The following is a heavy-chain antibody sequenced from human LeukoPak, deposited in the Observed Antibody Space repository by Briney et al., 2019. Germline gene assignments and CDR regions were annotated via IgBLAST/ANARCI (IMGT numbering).Heavy chain of an antibody. CDR3: ARLEGEGMGYSYGSFDDY. CDR1: GYSFTSYW. D-gene: IGHD5-18*01. Sequence: AGASLQISCKGSGYSFTSYWIGWVRQLPGKGLEWMGIICPGDSDTRYSPSFQGQVTISADKSISTAYLQWSSLKASDTAMYYCARLEGEGMGYSYGSFDDYWGQGTLVTVSS. V-gene: IGHV5-51*01. CDR2: ICPGDSDT. J-gene: IGHJ4*02.